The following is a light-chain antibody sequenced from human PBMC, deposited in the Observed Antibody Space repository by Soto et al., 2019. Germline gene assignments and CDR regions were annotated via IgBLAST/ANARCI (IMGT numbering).Light chain of an antibody. J-gene: IGLJ1*01. V-gene: IGLV2-14*03. CDR2: DVN. Sequence: QSVLTQPASVSGSPGQSVTISCTGASSDVGAYEHVSWYQQHPGRAPKHILYDVNNRPSGVSNHFSGSKCGNTASLVISGLQANDEADYYCSSYSTTNMLVFGSGTRSPS. CDR3: SSYSTTNMLV. CDR1: SSDVGAYEH.